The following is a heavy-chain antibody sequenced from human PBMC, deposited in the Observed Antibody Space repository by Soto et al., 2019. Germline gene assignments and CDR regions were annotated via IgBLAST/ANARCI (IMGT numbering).Heavy chain of an antibody. J-gene: IGHJ5*02. CDR3: ARDFRSSWNYQNWFDP. D-gene: IGHD1-7*01. CDR1: GGSVSSGIYY. V-gene: IGHV4-61*01. CDR2: IYYSGST. Sequence: SETLSLTCTVSGGSVSSGIYYWSWIRQPPGKGLEWIGYIYYSGSTNYNPSLKSRVTISVDTSKNQFSLKLSSVTAADTAVYYCARDFRSSWNYQNWFDPWGQGTLVTVSS.